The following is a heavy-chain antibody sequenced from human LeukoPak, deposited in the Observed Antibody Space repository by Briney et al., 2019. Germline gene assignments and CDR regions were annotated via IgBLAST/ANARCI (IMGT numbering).Heavy chain of an antibody. V-gene: IGHV3-48*01. CDR3: ARRADIVVVPAAHRDYYYYYYMDV. CDR2: ISSSSSTI. Sequence: GGSPRLSCAASGFTFSSYSMNWVRQAPGKGLEWVSYISSSSSTIYYADSVKGQFTISRDNAKNSLYLQMNSLRAEDTAVYYCARRADIVVVPAAHRDYYYYYYMDVWGKGTTVTVSS. D-gene: IGHD2-2*01. J-gene: IGHJ6*03. CDR1: GFTFSSYS.